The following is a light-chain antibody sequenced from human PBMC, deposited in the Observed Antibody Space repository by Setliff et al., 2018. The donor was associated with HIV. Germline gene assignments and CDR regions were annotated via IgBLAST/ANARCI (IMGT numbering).Light chain of an antibody. CDR2: GVN. CDR3: SSYAGTNHPYV. CDR1: SSDVGGYNY. V-gene: IGLV2-14*01. Sequence: QSALTQPASVSGSPGQSITISCTGTSSDVGGYNYVSWYQQHPGKAPKLIIYGVNKRPSGVSDRFSGSKSGNTASLTVSGLQAEDEADYYCSSYAGTNHPYVFGTGTKVTV. J-gene: IGLJ1*01.